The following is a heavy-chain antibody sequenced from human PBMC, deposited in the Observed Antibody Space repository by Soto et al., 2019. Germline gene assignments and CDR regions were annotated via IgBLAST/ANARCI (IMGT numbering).Heavy chain of an antibody. Sequence: EVQLLESGGGLVQPGGSLRLSCAASGFTFSSYAMNWVRQAPGKGLEWVSVISGSGGSTHYADSVKGRFTISRDNSKNTLYLQMNSLRAEDTAVYYCAKRGSGSYYHYWGQGTLVTVSS. CDR3: AKRGSGSYYHY. CDR1: GFTFSSYA. CDR2: ISGSGGST. V-gene: IGHV3-23*01. D-gene: IGHD1-26*01. J-gene: IGHJ4*02.